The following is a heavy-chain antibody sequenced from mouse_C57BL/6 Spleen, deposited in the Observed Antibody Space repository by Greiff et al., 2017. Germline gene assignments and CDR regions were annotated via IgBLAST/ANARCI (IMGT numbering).Heavy chain of an antibody. CDR2: IDPANGNT. CDR3: AREDYFDYPWFAY. CDR1: GFNITNTY. J-gene: IGHJ3*01. Sequence: VHVKQSVAELVRPGASVKLSCTASGFNITNTYIHWVKQRPQQDLEWIGRIDPANGNTKYAPKFQGKATITADTSSNPAYMQLSSLTSEDTAVYYCAREDYFDYPWFAYWGQGTLVTVSA. D-gene: IGHD2-4*01. V-gene: IGHV14-3*01.